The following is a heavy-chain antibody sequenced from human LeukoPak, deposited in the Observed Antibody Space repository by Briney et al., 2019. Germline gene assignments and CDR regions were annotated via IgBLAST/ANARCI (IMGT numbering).Heavy chain of an antibody. CDR3: ARDWGHGGPDY. CDR1: GFTFGDHA. V-gene: IGHV3-49*04. J-gene: IGHJ4*02. Sequence: PGWSLRLSCTTSGFTFGDHAMNRVRQAPGKGLEWVGFIRSNTYGGTTEYAASVKGRFTISKDDSKSIAYLQMNGLKTEDTAVYYCARDWGHGGPDYWGQGTLVTVSS. CDR2: IRSNTYGGTT. D-gene: IGHD3-16*01.